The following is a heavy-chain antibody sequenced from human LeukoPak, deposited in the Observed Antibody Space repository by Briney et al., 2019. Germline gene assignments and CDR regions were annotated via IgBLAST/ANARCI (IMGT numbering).Heavy chain of an antibody. V-gene: IGHV4-4*07. J-gene: IGHJ6*03. D-gene: IGHD6-6*01. CDR3: AREVSYSSSSNYYYYYYMDV. CDR2: IYTSGST. CDR1: GGSISSYY. Sequence: ETLSLTCTVSGGSISSYYWSWIRQPAGKGLEWIGRIYTSGSTNYNPSLKSRVTMSVDTSKNQFSLKLSSVTAADTAVYYCAREVSYSSSSNYYYYYYMDVWGKGTTVTVSS.